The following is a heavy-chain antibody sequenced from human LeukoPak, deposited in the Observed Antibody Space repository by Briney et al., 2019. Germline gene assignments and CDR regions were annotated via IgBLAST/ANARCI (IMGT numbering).Heavy chain of an antibody. V-gene: IGHV3-23*01. J-gene: IGHJ4*02. Sequence: GGSLRLSCAASGFPFSTYAMSWVRQAPGKGLEWVSSIRGSDSSTYYADSVKGRFAISRDNSKNTLYLQMNSLRAEDTAVYYCAKDVYGDYGGLDYWGQGTLVTVSS. CDR2: IRGSDSST. D-gene: IGHD4-17*01. CDR1: GFPFSTYA. CDR3: AKDVYGDYGGLDY.